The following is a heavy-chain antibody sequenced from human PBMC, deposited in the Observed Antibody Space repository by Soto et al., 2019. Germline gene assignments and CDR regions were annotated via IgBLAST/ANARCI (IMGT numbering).Heavy chain of an antibody. CDR1: SWSFSGYY. CDR2: INHSGST. D-gene: IGHD3-3*01. V-gene: IGHV4-34*01. CDR3: ARGLKGYDRYGFWSGYNKDNWFDP. Sequence: SATLSHTFAVYSWSFSGYYWRGVRQPAGKWLEWIGEINHSGSTNYNPSLKSRVTISVDTSKNQFSLKLSSVTAADTAVYYCARGLKGYDRYGFWSGYNKDNWFDPWGQGTLVT. J-gene: IGHJ5*02.